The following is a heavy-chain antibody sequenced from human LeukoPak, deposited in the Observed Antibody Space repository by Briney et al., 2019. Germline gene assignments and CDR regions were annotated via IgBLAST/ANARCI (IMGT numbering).Heavy chain of an antibody. CDR3: ARHLKTDMVRAHFDY. CDR1: GGSISYYY. D-gene: IGHD2-21*01. J-gene: IGHJ4*02. V-gene: IGHV4-59*08. CDR2: IYYSGTT. Sequence: SETLSLTCTVPGGSISYYYWSWIRQPPGKGLEWIGYIYYSGTTNYNPSLKSRVTISVDTSKNQFSLKLSSVTAADTAVYYCARHLKTDMVRAHFDYWGQDTRLSVSS.